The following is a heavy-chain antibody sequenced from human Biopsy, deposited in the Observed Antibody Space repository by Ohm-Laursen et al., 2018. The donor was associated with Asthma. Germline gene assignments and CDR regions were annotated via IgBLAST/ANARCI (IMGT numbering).Heavy chain of an antibody. D-gene: IGHD3-22*01. CDR3: ARGDSSNWSHYYFDY. CDR1: GFAVSRDY. Sequence: LSLTCAASGFAVSRDYMFWVRQAPGKGLGWVSVIYSGGTSHTADSVRGRFTISRDYSKNTLYLQMHSLRAEDKAVYYCARGDSSNWSHYYFDYWGQGTLVTVSS. V-gene: IGHV3-53*01. J-gene: IGHJ4*02. CDR2: IYSGGTS.